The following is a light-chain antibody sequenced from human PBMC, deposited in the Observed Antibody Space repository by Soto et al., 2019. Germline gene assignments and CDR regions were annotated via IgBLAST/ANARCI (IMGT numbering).Light chain of an antibody. CDR3: QQTYSTPRGA. J-gene: IGKJ1*01. V-gene: IGKV1-39*01. Sequence: DIQMTQSPSSLSASVGDRVTITCRASESISNNLNWYQQKPGKAPKLLIYAASTLQSGVPSRFSGGGSGTYFTLTIGSLQPEDFTTYYCQQTYSTPRGAFVQGTKVEIK. CDR1: ESISNN. CDR2: AAS.